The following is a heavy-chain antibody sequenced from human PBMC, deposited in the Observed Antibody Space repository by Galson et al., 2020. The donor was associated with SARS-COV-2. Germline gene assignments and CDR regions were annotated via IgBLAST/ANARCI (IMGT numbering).Heavy chain of an antibody. CDR1: GGSMSKYY. D-gene: IGHD1-1*01. J-gene: IGHJ5*02. CDR2: IYYSGGT. Sequence: SETLSLTCSVSGGSMSKYYWSWIRQSLGMGLELIGNIYYSGGTKYNPSLKSRVSMSVDTSENQFSLKLNSVTAADTAVYYCARVGGNDGWNWFDPWGQGTLVTVSS. V-gene: IGHV4-59*01. CDR3: ARVGGNDGWNWFDP.